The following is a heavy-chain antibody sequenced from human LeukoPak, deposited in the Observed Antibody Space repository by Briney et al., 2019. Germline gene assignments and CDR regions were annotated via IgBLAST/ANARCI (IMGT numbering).Heavy chain of an antibody. CDR1: GYTFNNYG. J-gene: IGHJ4*02. CDR3: ARHAGYYDSSGYQHLFDY. V-gene: IGHV1-18*01. Sequence: VASVKVSCKASGYTFNNYGISWVRQAPGQGLEWMGWISTYNGKTSYAQMFQGRVSMTTDTSTRIAYMELRSLRSDDTAVYYCARHAGYYDSSGYQHLFDYWGQGTLVTVSS. CDR2: ISTYNGKT. D-gene: IGHD3-22*01.